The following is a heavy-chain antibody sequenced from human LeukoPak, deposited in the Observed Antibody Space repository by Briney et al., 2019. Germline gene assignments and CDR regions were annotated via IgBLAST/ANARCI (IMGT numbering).Heavy chain of an antibody. J-gene: IGHJ3*02. CDR2: INHSGST. D-gene: IGHD3-9*01. CDR1: GGSFSGYY. CDR3: ASSRDYDIAFDI. Sequence: SETLSLTCAVYGGSFSGYYWSWIRQPPGKGLEWIGEINHSGSTNYNPSPKSRVTISVDTSKNQFSLKLSSVTAADTAVYYCASSRDYDIAFDIWGQGTMVTVSS. V-gene: IGHV4-34*01.